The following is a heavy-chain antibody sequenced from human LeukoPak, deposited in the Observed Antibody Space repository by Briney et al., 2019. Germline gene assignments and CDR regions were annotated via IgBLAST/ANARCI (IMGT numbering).Heavy chain of an antibody. J-gene: IGHJ4*02. CDR1: GFTLSNSG. Sequence: GGSLRLSCAASGFTLSNSGMHWVRQAPGTGLEWVAYTPYGGSDKNYADSVKGRFALSRDNSKNILFLQMSSLRVEDTAIYYCAKDGNNWAFDYWGQGTLVTVSS. D-gene: IGHD1-20*01. CDR3: AKDGNNWAFDY. CDR2: TPYGGSDK. V-gene: IGHV3-30*02.